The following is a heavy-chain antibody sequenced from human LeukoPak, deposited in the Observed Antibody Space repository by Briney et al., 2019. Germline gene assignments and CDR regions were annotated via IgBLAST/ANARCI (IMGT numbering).Heavy chain of an antibody. V-gene: IGHV3-48*03. CDR1: GFTFSSYE. CDR2: ITSSSSSR. Sequence: GGSLRLSCAASGFTFSSYEMNWVRQAPGKGLEWVSYITSSSSSRYYADSVKGRFTISRDNAKNSLYLQMDSLRAEDTAVYYCAREGYCSSCLDYWGQGTLVTVSS. CDR3: AREGYCSSCLDY. J-gene: IGHJ4*02. D-gene: IGHD2-2*01.